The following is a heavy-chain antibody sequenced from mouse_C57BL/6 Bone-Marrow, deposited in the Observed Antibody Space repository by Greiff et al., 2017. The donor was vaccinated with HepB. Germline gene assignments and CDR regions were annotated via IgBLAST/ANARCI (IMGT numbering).Heavy chain of an antibody. Sequence: EVKLQESVAELVRPGASVKLSCTASGFNIKNTYMHWVKQRPEQGLEWIGRIDPANGNTKYAPKFQGKATITADTSSNTAYLQLSSLTSEDTAIYYCARRGYYGSSPFAYWGQGTLVTVSA. D-gene: IGHD1-1*01. J-gene: IGHJ3*01. CDR2: IDPANGNT. CDR1: GFNIKNTY. V-gene: IGHV14-3*01. CDR3: ARRGYYGSSPFAY.